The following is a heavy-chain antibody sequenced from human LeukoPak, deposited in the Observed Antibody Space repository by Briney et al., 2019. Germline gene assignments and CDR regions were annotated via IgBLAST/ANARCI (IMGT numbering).Heavy chain of an antibody. CDR3: AAADILTGYSIGAYYYGMDV. CDR1: GFTFTSSA. Sequence: SVKVSCKASGFTFTSSAMQWVRQARGQRLEWIGWIVVGSGNTNYAQKLQERVTITRDMSTSTAYMELSSLRSEDTAVYYCAAADILTGYSIGAYYYGMDVWGQGTTVTVSS. D-gene: IGHD3-9*01. J-gene: IGHJ6*02. V-gene: IGHV1-58*02. CDR2: IVVGSGNT.